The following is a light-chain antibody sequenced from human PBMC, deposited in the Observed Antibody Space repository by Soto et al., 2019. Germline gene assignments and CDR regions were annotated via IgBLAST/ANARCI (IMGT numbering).Light chain of an antibody. CDR3: CSYTGGTTLV. CDR2: EVS. V-gene: IGLV2-14*01. CDR1: SSDVGGYKY. J-gene: IGLJ2*01. Sequence: QSALTQPASVSGSPGQSITISCTGSSSDVGGYKYVSWYQQHPGKAPKLMIFEVSNRPSGVSNRFSGSKSGNTASLTISGLQAEDEGDYYCCSYTGGTTLVCCGGTKLTVL.